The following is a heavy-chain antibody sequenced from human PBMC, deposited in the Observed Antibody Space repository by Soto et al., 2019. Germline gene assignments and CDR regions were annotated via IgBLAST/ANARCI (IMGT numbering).Heavy chain of an antibody. J-gene: IGHJ6*03. CDR3: ASSEGYYYYMDV. Sequence: PSETLSLTCTVSGGSISSYYWSWIRQPPGKGLEWIGYIYYSGSTNYNPSLKSRVTISVDTSKNQFSLKLSSVTAADTAVYYCASSEGYYYYMDVWGKGTTVTVSS. V-gene: IGHV4-59*01. CDR1: GGSISSYY. D-gene: IGHD3-10*01. CDR2: IYYSGST.